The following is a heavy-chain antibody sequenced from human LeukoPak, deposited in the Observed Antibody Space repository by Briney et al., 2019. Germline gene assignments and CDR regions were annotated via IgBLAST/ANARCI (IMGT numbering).Heavy chain of an antibody. J-gene: IGHJ2*01. D-gene: IGHD6-19*01. CDR3: ARRKQWLPRGYFDL. CDR1: GYSISSGYY. Sequence: SETLSLTCTVSGYSISSGYYWGWIRQPPGKGLEWIGSIYHSGSTNYNPSLKSRVTISVDTSKNQFSLKLSSVTAADTAVYYCARRKQWLPRGYFDLWGRGTLVTVSS. V-gene: IGHV4-38-2*02. CDR2: IYHSGST.